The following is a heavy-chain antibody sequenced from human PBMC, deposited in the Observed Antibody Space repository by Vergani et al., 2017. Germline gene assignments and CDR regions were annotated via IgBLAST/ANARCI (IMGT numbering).Heavy chain of an antibody. CDR3: AKDLDGGY. Sequence: EVQLLESGGGLVQPGGSLRLSCAASGFTFSSYAMSWVRPAPGKGLEWVSTISGSGGSTNYADSVKGRFTVSRDNSKNTLYLQMNSLRAEDTAVYYCAKDLDGGYWGQGTLVTVSS. J-gene: IGHJ4*02. D-gene: IGHD5-24*01. V-gene: IGHV3-23*01. CDR2: ISGSGGST. CDR1: GFTFSSYA.